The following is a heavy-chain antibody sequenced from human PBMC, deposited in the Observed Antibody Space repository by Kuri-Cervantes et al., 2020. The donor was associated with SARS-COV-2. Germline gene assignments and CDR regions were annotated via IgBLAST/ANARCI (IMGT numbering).Heavy chain of an antibody. J-gene: IGHJ6*02. V-gene: IGHV3-21*01. CDR2: ISSSSFYI. CDR1: GFTVSSNY. Sequence: GESLKISCAASGFTVSSNYMNWVRQAPGKGLEWVSSISSSSFYIYYADSVKGRFTISRDNAKNSLYLQMNSLRAEDTAVYYCARAGVKDIVATITSYYYYYGMDVWGQGTTVTVSS. D-gene: IGHD5-12*01. CDR3: ARAGVKDIVATITSYYYYYGMDV.